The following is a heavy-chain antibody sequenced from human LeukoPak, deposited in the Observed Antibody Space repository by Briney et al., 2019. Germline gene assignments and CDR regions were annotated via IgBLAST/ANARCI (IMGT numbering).Heavy chain of an antibody. CDR2: ISAYNGNT. J-gene: IGHJ6*03. CDR3: ARGNMWDYRRYYYYMDV. CDR1: GYTFTSYG. V-gene: IGHV1-18*01. D-gene: IGHD4-11*01. Sequence: ASVKVPCKASGYTFTSYGISWVRQAPGQGLEWMGWISAYNGNTNYAQKLQGRVTMTTDTSTSTAYMELRSLRSDDTAIYYCARGNMWDYRRYYYYMDVWGKGTTVTVSS.